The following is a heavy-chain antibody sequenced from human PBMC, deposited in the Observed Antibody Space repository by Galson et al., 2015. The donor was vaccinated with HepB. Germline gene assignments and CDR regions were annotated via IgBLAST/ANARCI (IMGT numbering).Heavy chain of an antibody. V-gene: IGHV2-70*11. D-gene: IGHD6-19*01. CDR2: IDWDDDK. J-gene: IGHJ6*02. CDR3: ARSLAVRRAFGSYYYYGMDV. CDR1: GFSLSASGMC. Sequence: PALVKPTQTLTLTCTFSGFSLSASGMCVSWIRQPPGKALEWLARIDWDDDKYYSPSVKSRLTISKDASKKQVVPTLTNMDPVDTATYYCARSLAVRRAFGSYYYYGMDVWGQGTTVTVSS.